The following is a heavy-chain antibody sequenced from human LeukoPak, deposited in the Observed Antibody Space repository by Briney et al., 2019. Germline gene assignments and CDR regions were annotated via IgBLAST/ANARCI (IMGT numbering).Heavy chain of an antibody. CDR2: IYHSGST. CDR1: GGSISSGGYS. D-gene: IGHD2-2*01. V-gene: IGHV4-30-2*01. CDR3: ARGSNAGAFDI. Sequence: SQTLSLTCAVSGGSISSGGYSWSWIRQPPGKGLEWIGYIYHSGSTYYNPSLKSRVTISVDRFKNQFSLKLSSVTAADTAVYYCARGSNAGAFDIWGQGTMVTVSS. J-gene: IGHJ3*02.